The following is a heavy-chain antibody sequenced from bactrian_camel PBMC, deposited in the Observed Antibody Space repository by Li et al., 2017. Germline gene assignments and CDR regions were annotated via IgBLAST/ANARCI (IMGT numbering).Heavy chain of an antibody. Sequence: QLVESGGGLVQPGGSLRVSCAGSGFTFSRYTMSWVRQVSGKGLEWVATIDSVGGSTFYADSVKGRFTISRDNAKNTLYLQLNSLKTEDTAIYYCATIGTFWGQGTQVTVS. D-gene: IGHD1*01. J-gene: IGHJ4*01. CDR3: ATIGTF. CDR2: IDSVGGST. CDR1: GFTFSRYT. V-gene: IGHV3S28*01.